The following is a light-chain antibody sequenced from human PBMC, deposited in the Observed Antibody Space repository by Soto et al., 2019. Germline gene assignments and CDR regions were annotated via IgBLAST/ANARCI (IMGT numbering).Light chain of an antibody. CDR3: QQYQSSPLT. CDR1: QSISSW. V-gene: IGKV1-5*03. Sequence: DIQMTQSPSTLSASVGDRVTITCRASQSISSWLAWYQQKPGKAPKLLIYRASSLESGVPSRFSGSGSGTAFILTISSLQPDDFATYYCQQYQSSPLTFGGGTKVEIK. J-gene: IGKJ4*02. CDR2: RAS.